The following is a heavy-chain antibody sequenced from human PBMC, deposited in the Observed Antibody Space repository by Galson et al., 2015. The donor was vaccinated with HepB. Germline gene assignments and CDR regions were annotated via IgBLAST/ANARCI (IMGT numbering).Heavy chain of an antibody. Sequence: SLRLSCAASGFTFSTYNMNWVRQAPGKGLEWVSYIRSSSSTIYYADSVKGRFTISRDNAKNSLYLQMNSLRAEDTAVYYCAREDLRSYYYYYYGMDVWGQGTTVTVSS. CDR3: AREDLRSYYYYYYGMDV. CDR2: IRSSSSTI. V-gene: IGHV3-48*04. CDR1: GFTFSTYN. J-gene: IGHJ6*02. D-gene: IGHD6-13*01.